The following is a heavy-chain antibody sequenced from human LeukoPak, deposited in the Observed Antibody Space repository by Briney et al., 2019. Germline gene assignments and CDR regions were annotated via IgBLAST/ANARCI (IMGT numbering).Heavy chain of an antibody. CDR1: GGSISSGGYS. Sequence: PSETLSLTCAVSGGSISSGGYSWSWIRQPPGKGLEWLGYIYHSGSTYYNPSLKSRVTISVDRSKNQFSLKLSSVTAADTAVYYCARGVLLWFGESANWFDPWGQGTLVTVSS. J-gene: IGHJ5*02. D-gene: IGHD3-10*01. V-gene: IGHV4-30-2*01. CDR3: ARGVLLWFGESANWFDP. CDR2: IYHSGST.